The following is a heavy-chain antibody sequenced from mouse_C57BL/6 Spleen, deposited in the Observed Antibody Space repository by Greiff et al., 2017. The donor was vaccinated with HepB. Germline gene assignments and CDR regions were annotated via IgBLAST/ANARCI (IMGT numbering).Heavy chain of an antibody. D-gene: IGHD2-3*01. Sequence: QVHVKQPGAELVKPGASVKLSCKASGYTFTSYWMHWVKQRPGRGLEWIGRIDPNSGGTKYNEKFKSKATLTVDKPSSTAYMQLSSLTSEDSAVYYCAREGDGYHYYAMDYWGQGTSVTVSS. CDR3: AREGDGYHYYAMDY. V-gene: IGHV1-72*01. CDR2: IDPNSGGT. CDR1: GYTFTSYW. J-gene: IGHJ4*01.